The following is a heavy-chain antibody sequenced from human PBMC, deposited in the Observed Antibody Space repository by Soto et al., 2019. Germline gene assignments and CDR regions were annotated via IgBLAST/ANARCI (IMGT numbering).Heavy chain of an antibody. V-gene: IGHV3-30*18. D-gene: IGHD6-19*01. J-gene: IGHJ6*02. CDR1: GFTFSSYG. CDR3: AKVEVAAGYYYYGMDV. CDR2: ISYDGSNK. Sequence: GGSLRLSCAASGFTFSSYGMHWVRQAPGKGLEWVAVISYDGSNKYYADSVKGRFTISRDNSKNTLYLQMNSLRAEDTAVYYCAKVEVAAGYYYYGMDVWGQGTTVTASS.